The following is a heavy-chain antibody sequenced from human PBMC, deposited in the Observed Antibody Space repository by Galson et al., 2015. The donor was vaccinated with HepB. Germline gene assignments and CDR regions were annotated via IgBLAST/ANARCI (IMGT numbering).Heavy chain of an antibody. CDR2: INPNSGGT. CDR1: GYTFTGYY. Sequence: SVKVSCKASGYTFTGYYMHWVRQAPGQGLEWMGWINPNSGGTNYAQKFQGWVTMTRDTSISTAYMELSRLRSDDTAVYYCARGAPMTTVTDDWFDPWGQGTLVTVSS. D-gene: IGHD4-17*01. CDR3: ARGAPMTTVTDDWFDP. V-gene: IGHV1-2*04. J-gene: IGHJ5*02.